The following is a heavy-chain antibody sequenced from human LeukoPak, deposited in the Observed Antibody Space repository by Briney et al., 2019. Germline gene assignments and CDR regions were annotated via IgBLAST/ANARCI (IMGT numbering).Heavy chain of an antibody. Sequence: SETLSLTCTVSGGSISSSSYYWGWIRQPPGKGLEWIGSIYYSGSTYYNPSLKSRVTISVDTSKNQFSLKLSSVTAADTAVYYCAREGCRRDVVCYRGAFDIWGQGTMVTVSS. J-gene: IGHJ3*02. D-gene: IGHD2-21*01. CDR3: AREGCRRDVVCYRGAFDI. CDR1: GGSISSSSYY. CDR2: IYYSGST. V-gene: IGHV4-39*07.